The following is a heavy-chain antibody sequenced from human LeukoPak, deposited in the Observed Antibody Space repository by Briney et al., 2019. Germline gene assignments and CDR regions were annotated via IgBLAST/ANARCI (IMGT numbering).Heavy chain of an antibody. J-gene: IGHJ4*02. V-gene: IGHV3-23*01. Sequence: GGPLRLSCTVSGFSLSSYAMSWVRRAPGKGLEWVSATSSSDDGKYYADSVRGRFTISRDNSRNTMYLQMNSLRAEDAAVYYCAKAPVTSCRGAFCYPFDSWGQGTLVTVSS. CDR3: AKAPVTSCRGAFCYPFDS. CDR1: GFSLSSYA. D-gene: IGHD2-15*01. CDR2: TSSSDDGK.